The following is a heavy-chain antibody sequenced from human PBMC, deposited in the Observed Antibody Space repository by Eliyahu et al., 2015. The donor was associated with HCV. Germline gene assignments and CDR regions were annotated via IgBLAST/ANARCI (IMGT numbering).Heavy chain of an antibody. D-gene: IGHD4-17*01. J-gene: IGHJ5*02. CDR1: GGSFSDYY. Sequence: QVQLQQWGAGLLQPSETLSLTCAVYGGSFSDYYWSWIRQPPGKGLEWIGETNHSGSTNYNPSLKSRVTISVDTSKNQFSLKLSSVSAADTAVYYCARGRDDYAYGDSQNWFDPWGQGTLVTVSS. CDR3: ARGRDDYAYGDSQNWFDP. CDR2: TNHSGST. V-gene: IGHV4-34*01.